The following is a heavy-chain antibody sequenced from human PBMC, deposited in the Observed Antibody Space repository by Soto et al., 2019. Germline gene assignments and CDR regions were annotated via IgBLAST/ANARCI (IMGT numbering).Heavy chain of an antibody. CDR2: INHSGST. J-gene: IGHJ6*02. CDR3: ARGGFRPYYYYGMDV. D-gene: IGHD6-25*01. Sequence: QVQLQQWGAGLLKPSETLSLTCAVYGGSFSGYYWSWIRQPPGKGLEWIGEINHSGSTNYNPSLKSRVTISVDTPKNQFSLKLSSVTAADTAVYYCARGGFRPYYYYGMDVWGQGTTVTVSS. V-gene: IGHV4-34*01. CDR1: GGSFSGYY.